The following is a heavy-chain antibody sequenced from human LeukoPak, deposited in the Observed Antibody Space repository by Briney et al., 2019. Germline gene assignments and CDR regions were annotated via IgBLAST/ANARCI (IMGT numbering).Heavy chain of an antibody. Sequence: GGSLRLSCTASGFTFSSYAMSWVRQAPGKGLEWVSAISGSGGSTYYADSVKGRFTISRDNSKNTLHLQMNSLRAEDTAVYYCAKDVEPELWLGEPTNWFDPWGQGTLVTVSS. J-gene: IGHJ5*02. CDR1: GFTFSSYA. CDR3: AKDVEPELWLGEPTNWFDP. D-gene: IGHD3-10*01. V-gene: IGHV3-23*01. CDR2: ISGSGGST.